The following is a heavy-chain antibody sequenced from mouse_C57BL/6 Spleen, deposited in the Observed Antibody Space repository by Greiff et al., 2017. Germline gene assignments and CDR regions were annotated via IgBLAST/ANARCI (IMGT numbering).Heavy chain of an antibody. Sequence: EVKLMESGGDLVKPGGSLKLSCAASGFTFSSYGMSWVRQTPDKRLEWVATISSGGSYTYYPDSVKGRFTISRDNAKNTLYLQMSSLKSEDTAMYYCARQSTGDYFDYWGQGTTLTVSS. CDR3: ARQSTGDYFDY. D-gene: IGHD3-1*01. V-gene: IGHV5-6*01. CDR2: ISSGGSYT. J-gene: IGHJ2*01. CDR1: GFTFSSYG.